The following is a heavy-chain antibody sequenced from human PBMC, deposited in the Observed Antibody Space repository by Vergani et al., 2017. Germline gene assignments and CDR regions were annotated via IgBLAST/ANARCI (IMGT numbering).Heavy chain of an antibody. V-gene: IGHV1-69*02. CDR1: GGTFSSYT. CDR3: ARGAAGIINWFDP. J-gene: IGHJ5*02. D-gene: IGHD6-13*01. Sequence: QVQLVQSGAEVKKPGSSVKVSCKASGGTFSSYTISWVRQAPGQGLEWMGRIIPILGIANYAQKFQGRVTITADKSTSTAYMELSSLKASDTAIYYCARGAAGIINWFDPWGQGTLVTVSS. CDR2: IIPILGIA.